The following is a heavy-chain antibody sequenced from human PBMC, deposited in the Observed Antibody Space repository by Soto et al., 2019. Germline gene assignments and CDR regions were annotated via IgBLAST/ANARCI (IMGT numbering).Heavy chain of an antibody. V-gene: IGHV3-66*01. Sequence: EVQLVESGGGLVQPGGSLRLSCAASGFTVSSNYMSWVRQAPGKGLEWVSVIYSGGSTYYADSVKGRFTISRDNSKNTLYLQMNSLRAEDTAVYYCARGRRYYYGSGSYTYYFDYWGQGTLVTVSS. CDR3: ARGRRYYYGSGSYTYYFDY. D-gene: IGHD3-10*01. CDR1: GFTVSSNY. J-gene: IGHJ4*02. CDR2: IYSGGST.